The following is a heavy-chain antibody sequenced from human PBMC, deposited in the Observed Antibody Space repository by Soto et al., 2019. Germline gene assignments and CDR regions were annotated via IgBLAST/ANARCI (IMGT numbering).Heavy chain of an antibody. CDR3: ARDPHSGSYYGVSYYFDY. CDR1: GFTFSSYG. V-gene: IGHV3-33*01. D-gene: IGHD1-26*01. CDR2: IWYDGSNK. Sequence: QVQLVESGGGVVQPGRSLRLSCAASGFTFSSYGMHWVRQAPGKGLEWVAVIWYDGSNKYYADSVKGRFTISRDNSKNTLYLQMNSLRAEDTAVYYCARDPHSGSYYGVSYYFDYWGQGTLVTVSS. J-gene: IGHJ4*02.